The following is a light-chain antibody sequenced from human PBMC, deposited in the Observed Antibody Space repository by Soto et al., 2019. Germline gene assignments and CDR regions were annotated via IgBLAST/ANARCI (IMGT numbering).Light chain of an antibody. J-gene: IGKJ3*01. Sequence: EIVMTQSPATLSVSPGERATLSCRASQSISSNLAWYQQKPGQAPRLLISGASTRATGIPARFSGSGSGIDFTLTISSLQSEDFAVYYCQQFHDWPMTFGPGTKVDIK. CDR2: GAS. CDR1: QSISSN. CDR3: QQFHDWPMT. V-gene: IGKV3-15*01.